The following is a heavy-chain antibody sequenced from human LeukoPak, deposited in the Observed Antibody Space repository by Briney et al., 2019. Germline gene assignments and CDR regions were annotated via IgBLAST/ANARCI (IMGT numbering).Heavy chain of an antibody. J-gene: IGHJ4*02. V-gene: IGHV5-51*01. Sequence: GESLKISCKGSGYSFTSYWIGRVREMPGKGLEWMGVIYPGDSDTRYSPSFQGQVTISADKSISTAYLQWSSLKASDTAMYYCARPGFWSGYYYFDYWGQGTLVTVSS. CDR3: ARPGFWSGYYYFDY. CDR1: GYSFTSYW. D-gene: IGHD3-3*01. CDR2: IYPGDSDT.